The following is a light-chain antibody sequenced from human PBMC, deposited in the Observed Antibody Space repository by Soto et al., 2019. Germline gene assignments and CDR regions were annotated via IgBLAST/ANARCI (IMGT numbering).Light chain of an antibody. J-gene: IGLJ2*01. Sequence: QSALTQPASVSGSPGQSITISCTGTRSAVGRYNYVSWYQQHPGKAPKLLISEVTYRPSGVSTRFSASKSGSTASLTISGIQAEDEADYYCSSYSTTSSPHVLFGVGTKLTVL. CDR1: RSAVGRYNY. CDR3: SSYSTTSSPHVL. V-gene: IGLV2-14*01. CDR2: EVT.